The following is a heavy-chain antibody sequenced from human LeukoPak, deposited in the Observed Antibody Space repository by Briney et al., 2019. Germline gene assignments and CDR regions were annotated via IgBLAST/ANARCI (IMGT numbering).Heavy chain of an antibody. V-gene: IGHV3-21*01. D-gene: IGHD1-1*01. CDR2: ISGDSTYI. Sequence: GGSLRLSGAASGFTFASYSMNWVRQAPGKGLKWVSSISGDSTYIYNAGSVKGRFTISRDNAQASLYLQMISLRADDTAVYYCARVSGRLERQSDLDYWGQGTLVIVSS. J-gene: IGHJ4*02. CDR3: ARVSGRLERQSDLDY. CDR1: GFTFASYS.